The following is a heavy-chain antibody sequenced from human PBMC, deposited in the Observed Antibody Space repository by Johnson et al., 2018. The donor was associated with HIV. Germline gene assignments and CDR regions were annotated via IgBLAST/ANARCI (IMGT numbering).Heavy chain of an antibody. CDR2: IKSKTDGGTT. D-gene: IGHD3-10*01. Sequence: VQLVESGGGLVQPGGSLRLSCAASGFTVSNNYMSWVRQAPGKGLEWVGRIKSKTDGGTTDYAAPVKGRFTISRDDSKNTLYVQMNSLKTEDTAVYYCTTDLRGSGRGMEKPDAFDIWGQGTMVTVSS. CDR1: GFTVSNNY. J-gene: IGHJ3*02. CDR3: TTDLRGSGRGMEKPDAFDI. V-gene: IGHV3-15*01.